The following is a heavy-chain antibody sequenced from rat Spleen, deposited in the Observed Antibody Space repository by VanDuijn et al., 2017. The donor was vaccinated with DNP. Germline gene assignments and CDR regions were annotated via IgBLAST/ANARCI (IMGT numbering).Heavy chain of an antibody. CDR3: IRWNSGHFDY. D-gene: IGHD4-3*01. Sequence: EVQLVESGGGLVQPGRSLKLSCADSGFTFSDYNMAWVRQAPTRGLEWVAYIGSDGYAPYYGDSVKGRFTISRDNAKSTLYLQMNSLRSEDMATYYCIRWNSGHFDYWGQGVMVTVSS. CDR2: IGSDGYAP. CDR1: GFTFSDYN. J-gene: IGHJ2*01. V-gene: IGHV5-22*01.